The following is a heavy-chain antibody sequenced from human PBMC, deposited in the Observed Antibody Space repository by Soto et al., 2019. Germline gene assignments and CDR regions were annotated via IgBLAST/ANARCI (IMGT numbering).Heavy chain of an antibody. J-gene: IGHJ6*02. D-gene: IGHD2-21*02. CDR1: GFSLSTGGVG. Sequence: QITLMESGPTLVKPTQTLTLTCTFSGFSLSTGGVGVGWIRQPPGKALEWLALIYSDDDKRYSPSLRSRLTITKDTSKNQVVLTMTNMDPVDTATYYCTHSRCGGDCLQSYSSHYYYGMDVWGQGTTVTVSS. CDR2: IYSDDDK. V-gene: IGHV2-5*02. CDR3: THSRCGGDCLQSYSSHYYYGMDV.